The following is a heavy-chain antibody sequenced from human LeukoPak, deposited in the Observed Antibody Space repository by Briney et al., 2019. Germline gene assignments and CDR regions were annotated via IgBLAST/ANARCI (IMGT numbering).Heavy chain of an antibody. D-gene: IGHD3-10*01. Sequence: SETLSLTCSVSGGSISGSSYYSGWIRQPPGKGLEWIGSIYYSRSTYYNPSLKSRVTISVDTSKNQFSLKLSSVTAADTAVYYCARHADSGFGQLAFDYWGQGTLVTVSS. CDR1: GGSISGSSYY. CDR3: ARHADSGFGQLAFDY. J-gene: IGHJ4*02. V-gene: IGHV4-39*01. CDR2: IYYSRST.